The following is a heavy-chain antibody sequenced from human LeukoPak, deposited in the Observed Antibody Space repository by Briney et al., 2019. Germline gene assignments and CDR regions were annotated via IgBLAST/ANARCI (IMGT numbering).Heavy chain of an antibody. D-gene: IGHD1-26*01. V-gene: IGHV4-30-4*08. CDR3: ARASSGSYSDY. Sequence: SQTLSLTCTVSGGSISSGDYYWSWIRQPPGKGLEWIGYIYYSGSTYYNPSLKSGVTISVDTSKNQFSLKLSSVTAADTAVYYCARASSGSYSDYWGQGTLVTVSS. CDR1: GGSISSGDYY. CDR2: IYYSGST. J-gene: IGHJ4*02.